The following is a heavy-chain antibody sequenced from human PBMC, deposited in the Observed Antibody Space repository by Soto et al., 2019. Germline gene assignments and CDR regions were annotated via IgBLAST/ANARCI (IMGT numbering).Heavy chain of an antibody. CDR3: AARIAAAARGGAFDI. V-gene: IGHV1-2*04. J-gene: IGHJ3*02. D-gene: IGHD6-13*01. Sequence: QVQLVQSEAEVKKPGASVKVSCKASGYTFTGYYMHWVRQAPGQGLEWMGWINPNSGGTNYAQKFQGWVTMTRDTSISTAYMELSRLRSDDTAVYYCAARIAAAARGGAFDIWGQGTMVTVSS. CDR2: INPNSGGT. CDR1: GYTFTGYY.